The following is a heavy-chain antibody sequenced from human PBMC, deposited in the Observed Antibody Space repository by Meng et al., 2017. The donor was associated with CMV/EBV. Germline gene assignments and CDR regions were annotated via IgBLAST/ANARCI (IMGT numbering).Heavy chain of an antibody. Sequence: GESLKISCAASGFAFNNYAMSWVRLAPGKGPEWVSTFSGGGMDTTYHADSVKGRFTISRDNSRNTVSLQMNSLRAEDTAIYYCAKAVLHTCAGVLCYHFDSWGQGTLVTVSS. CDR1: GFAFNNYA. CDR2: FSGGGMDTT. J-gene: IGHJ4*02. D-gene: IGHD2-21*01. CDR3: AKAVLHTCAGVLCYHFDS. V-gene: IGHV3-23*01.